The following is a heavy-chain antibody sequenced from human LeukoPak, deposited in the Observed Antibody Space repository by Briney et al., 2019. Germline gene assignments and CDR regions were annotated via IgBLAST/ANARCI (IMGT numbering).Heavy chain of an antibody. CDR1: GGSISSGSYY. Sequence: PSETLSLTCTVSGGSISSGSYYWGWVRQPPGKGLEWIGSMYHSGSTYYNPSLKSRVTISIDTSKNQFSLKLSSVTAADTAVYYCARSYYGSGSRLDVWGQGTTVTVSS. CDR3: ARSYYGSGSRLDV. D-gene: IGHD3-10*01. CDR2: MYHSGST. J-gene: IGHJ6*02. V-gene: IGHV4-39*01.